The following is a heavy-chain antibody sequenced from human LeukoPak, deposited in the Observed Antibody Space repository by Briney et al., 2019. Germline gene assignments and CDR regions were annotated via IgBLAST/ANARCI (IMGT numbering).Heavy chain of an antibody. CDR1: GGAISSYY. CDR2: ISHSGSS. V-gene: IGHV4-59*12. Sequence: PSETLSLTCTVSGGAISSYYWSWIRQPPGKGLEWIGYISHSGSSKYNPSLKSRVTISIDTSKNQFSLKLSSVTAADTAVYYCARESDVLRYFDWLSTNWFDPWGQGTLVTVSS. CDR3: ARESDVLRYFDWLSTNWFDP. J-gene: IGHJ5*02. D-gene: IGHD3-9*01.